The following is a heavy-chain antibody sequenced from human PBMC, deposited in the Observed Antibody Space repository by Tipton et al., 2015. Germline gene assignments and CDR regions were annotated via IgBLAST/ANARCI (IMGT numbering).Heavy chain of an antibody. Sequence: GSLRLSCAASGFTFSSYAMNWVRQAPGKGLEWVSGISGSGGSTYYADSVKDRFTISRDNSKNTLYLEMNSLRADDTAVYYCAKQVTTTPLGYFNHWGQGTLVTVSS. V-gene: IGHV3-23*01. D-gene: IGHD4-17*01. CDR1: GFTFSSYA. J-gene: IGHJ1*01. CDR3: AKQVTTTPLGYFNH. CDR2: ISGSGGST.